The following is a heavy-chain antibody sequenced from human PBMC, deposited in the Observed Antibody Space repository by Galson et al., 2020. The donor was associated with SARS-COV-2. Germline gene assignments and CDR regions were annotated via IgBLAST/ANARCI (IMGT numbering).Heavy chain of an antibody. Sequence: ASVKVSCKVSGYTLTELSMHWVRQAPGKGLEWMGGFDPEDGETIYAQKFQGRVTMTKDTSTDTAYMELSSLRSEDTAVYYCATEEGLDYWGQGTLVTVSS. CDR3: ATEEGLDY. V-gene: IGHV1-24*01. J-gene: IGHJ4*02. CDR1: GYTLTELS. CDR2: FDPEDGET.